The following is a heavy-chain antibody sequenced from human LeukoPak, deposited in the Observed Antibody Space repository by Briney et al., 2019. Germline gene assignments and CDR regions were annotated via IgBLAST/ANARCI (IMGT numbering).Heavy chain of an antibody. D-gene: IGHD6-19*01. CDR3: AKVGQQWLVRVYFDY. CDR2: ISYDGSNK. Sequence: PGGSLRLSCAASGFTFSSYGMHWVRRAPGKGLEWVAVISYDGSNKYYADSVKGRFTISRDNSKNTLYLQMNSLRAEDTAVYYCAKVGQQWLVRVYFDYWGQGTLVTVSS. V-gene: IGHV3-30*18. J-gene: IGHJ4*02. CDR1: GFTFSSYG.